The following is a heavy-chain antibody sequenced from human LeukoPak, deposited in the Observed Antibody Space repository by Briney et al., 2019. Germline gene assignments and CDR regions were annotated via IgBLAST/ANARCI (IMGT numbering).Heavy chain of an antibody. CDR3: AKRASGSGTSLYYFDY. CDR2: ISNSGGST. CDR1: GFTFNSYA. D-gene: IGHD3-10*01. J-gene: IGHJ4*02. V-gene: IGHV3-23*01. Sequence: PGGSLRLSCAASGFTFNSYAMSWVRQAPGKGLEWVSVISNSGGSTFYADSVKGRFTISRDNSKNTLYLQMNSLRAEDTAVYYCAKRASGSGTSLYYFDYWGQGTLVTVSS.